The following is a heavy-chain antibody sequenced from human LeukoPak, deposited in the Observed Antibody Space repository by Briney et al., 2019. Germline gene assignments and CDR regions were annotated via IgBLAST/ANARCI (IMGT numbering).Heavy chain of an antibody. CDR3: ARSVVVVAASPNLYFDY. CDR2: MNPNSGNT. Sequence: ASVKVSCKASGYTFTGYYMHWVRQATGQGLEWMGWMNPNSGNTGYAQKFQGRVTMTRNTSISTAYMELSSLRSEDTAVYYCARSVVVVAASPNLYFDYWGQGTLVTVSS. D-gene: IGHD2-15*01. CDR1: GYTFTGYY. V-gene: IGHV1-8*02. J-gene: IGHJ4*02.